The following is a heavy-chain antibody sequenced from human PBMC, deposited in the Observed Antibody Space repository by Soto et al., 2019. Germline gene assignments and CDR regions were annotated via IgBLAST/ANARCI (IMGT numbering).Heavy chain of an antibody. CDR2: INAGNGNT. Sequence: QVPLVQSGAEVKKPGASVKVSCKASGYTFTSYAMHWVRQAPGQRLEWMGWINAGNGNTKYSQKFQGRVTITRDTSASTAYMELSSLRSEDTAVYYCARDLGNQLRYYYGMDVWGQGTTVTVSS. D-gene: IGHD1-26*01. CDR3: ARDLGNQLRYYYGMDV. V-gene: IGHV1-3*01. CDR1: GYTFTSYA. J-gene: IGHJ6*02.